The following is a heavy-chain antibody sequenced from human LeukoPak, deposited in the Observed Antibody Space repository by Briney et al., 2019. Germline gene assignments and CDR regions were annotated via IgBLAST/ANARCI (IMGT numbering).Heavy chain of an antibody. Sequence: GGSLRLSCAASGFSFSDYRMNWVRQAPGKGLECVSLISWDGDSTYYSDSVKGRFTISRDNNKNSLYLQMNSLRTEDTALYYCATAPYDSIGIFDYWGQGTLVTVSS. D-gene: IGHD3-22*01. CDR3: ATAPYDSIGIFDY. J-gene: IGHJ4*02. CDR1: GFSFSDYR. CDR2: ISWDGDST. V-gene: IGHV3-43*01.